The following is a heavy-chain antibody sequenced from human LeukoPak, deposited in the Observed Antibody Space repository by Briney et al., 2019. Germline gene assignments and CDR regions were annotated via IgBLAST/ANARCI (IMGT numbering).Heavy chain of an antibody. J-gene: IGHJ5*02. CDR3: ARAAAIGSWFDP. D-gene: IGHD2-2*01. Sequence: PSETLSLTCTVSGGSISSGGYYWSWIRQHPGKGLEWIGYIYYSGSTYYNPSLKSRVTISVDTSKNQFSLKLSSVTAADTAVYYCARAAAIGSWFDPWGQGTLVTVSS. CDR2: IYYSGST. CDR1: GGSISSGGYY. V-gene: IGHV4-31*03.